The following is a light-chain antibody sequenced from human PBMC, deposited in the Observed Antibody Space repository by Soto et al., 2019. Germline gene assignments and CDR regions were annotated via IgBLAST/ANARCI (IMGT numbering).Light chain of an antibody. CDR2: GAS. V-gene: IGKV1-39*01. J-gene: IGKJ1*01. CDR3: QHTFNSPPWT. Sequence: DIHMTKSPSSLSASVGDTVTITCRASQNIDMYLNWYQQKPGKAPRVLISGASNLQSGVASRFSGSGSGTDFTLTISSLQSEDFASYFCQHTFNSPPWTFGQGTKVDIK. CDR1: QNIDMY.